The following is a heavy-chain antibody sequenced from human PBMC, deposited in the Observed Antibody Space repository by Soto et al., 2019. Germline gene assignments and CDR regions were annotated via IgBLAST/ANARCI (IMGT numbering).Heavy chain of an antibody. V-gene: IGHV1-3*01. CDR2: INAGNGNT. CDR3: AREGRKQWLVARRYNWFDL. D-gene: IGHD6-19*01. J-gene: IGHJ5*02. CDR1: GYRFSRYA. Sequence: ASLNLSRKAFGYRFSRYAVHRVRNNKGQRLEWMGWINAGNGNTKYSQKFQGRVTITRDTSASTAYMELSSLRSEDTAVYYCAREGRKQWLVARRYNWFDLWGQGTLVTVSS.